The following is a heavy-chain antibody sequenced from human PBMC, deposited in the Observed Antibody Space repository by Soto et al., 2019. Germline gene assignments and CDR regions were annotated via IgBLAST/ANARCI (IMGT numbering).Heavy chain of an antibody. CDR2: INIDGSST. Sequence: PGDPLRLSCATSGLTFSSYLMHWVRQAPGKGLVWVSRINIDGSSTSYADSVKGRFTISRDNAKNTLYLQMNSLRAEDTAVYYCARGPYSSSWEHYGMDVWGQGTKVTFSS. CDR3: ARGPYSSSWEHYGMDV. CDR1: GLTFSSYL. D-gene: IGHD6-13*01. J-gene: IGHJ6*02. V-gene: IGHV3-74*01.